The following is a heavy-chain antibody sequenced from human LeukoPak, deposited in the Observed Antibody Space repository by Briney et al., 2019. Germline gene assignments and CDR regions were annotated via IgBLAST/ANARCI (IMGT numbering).Heavy chain of an antibody. CDR3: AKERDVVIRLEFDF. CDR1: GFTFSSYG. Sequence: GRSLRLSCAASGFTFSSYGMHWVRQAPGKGLEWVAVISYDGSNKYYADSVKGRFTISRDNSKNTLYLQMNSLRAEDRAVYYCAKERDVVIRLEFDFWGQGTLVTVSS. CDR2: ISYDGSNK. J-gene: IGHJ4*02. D-gene: IGHD3-22*01. V-gene: IGHV3-30*18.